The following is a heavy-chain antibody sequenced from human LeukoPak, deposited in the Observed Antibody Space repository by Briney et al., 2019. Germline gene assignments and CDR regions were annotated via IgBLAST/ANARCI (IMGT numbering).Heavy chain of an antibody. CDR2: VFYSGNT. D-gene: IGHD5-24*01. V-gene: IGHV4-39*01. CDR1: GASTKNKFYF. J-gene: IGHJ5*02. CDR3: ARHTPSSTLTRFDP. Sequence: PSETLSLTCTVSGASTKNKFYFWGWIRQSPGKEMEWIGSVFYSGNTYYNPSFKSRASISLETSQPQFSLKLTSVTAADTAVYYCARHTPSSTLTRFDPWGQGTLVTVSS.